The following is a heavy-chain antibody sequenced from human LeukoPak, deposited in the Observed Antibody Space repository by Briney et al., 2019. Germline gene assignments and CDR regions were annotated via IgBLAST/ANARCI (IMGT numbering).Heavy chain of an antibody. D-gene: IGHD1-26*01. Sequence: PSETLSLTCAVYGGSFSGYYWSWIRQPPGKGLEWIGETNHSGSTNYNPSLKSRVTISIDTSKNQFSLKLSSVTAADTAVYYCARHRSGSYLYAYWGQGTLVTVSS. J-gene: IGHJ4*02. CDR1: GGSFSGYY. CDR2: TNHSGST. V-gene: IGHV4-34*01. CDR3: ARHRSGSYLYAY.